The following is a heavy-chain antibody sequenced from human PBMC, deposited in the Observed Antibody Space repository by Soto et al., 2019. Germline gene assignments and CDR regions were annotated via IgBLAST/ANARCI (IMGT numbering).Heavy chain of an antibody. V-gene: IGHV4-4*07. J-gene: IGHJ4*02. CDR2: IYPGGIT. CDR1: GGSINNYY. Sequence: QVQLQESGPRLVKPSETLSLTCTVSGGSINNYYWSWVRQPAGKGLEWIGRIYPGGITAYNPSLTGRVTMSVDTSKTQLSLKLTSVTAADTAVYYCARDHGEAIIGTGFDYWGQGTLVTVSS. CDR3: ARDHGEAIIGTGFDY. D-gene: IGHD3-10*01.